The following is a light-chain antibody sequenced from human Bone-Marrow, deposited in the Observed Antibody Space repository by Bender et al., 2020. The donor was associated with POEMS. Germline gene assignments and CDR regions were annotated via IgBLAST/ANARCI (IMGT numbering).Light chain of an antibody. V-gene: IGLV1-44*01. CDR1: NSNIGTNA. CDR2: SDN. J-gene: IGLJ3*02. CDR3: AAWDAGLSGGV. Sequence: QSVLTQPPSASGTPGQRVTISCSGSNSNIGTNAVNWYQQVPGTAPKLLIYSDNQRPSGVPDRFYAFKSGTSASLAISGLQSEDEADYYCAAWDAGLSGGVFGGGTKLTVL.